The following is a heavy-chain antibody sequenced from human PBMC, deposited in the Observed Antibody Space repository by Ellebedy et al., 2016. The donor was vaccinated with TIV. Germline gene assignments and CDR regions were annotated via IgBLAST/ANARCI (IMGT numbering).Heavy chain of an antibody. CDR1: GGSISSGGYY. V-gene: IGHV4-31*01. Sequence: MPSETLSLTCTVSGGSISSGGYYWSWIRPHPGKGLEWIGYIYYSGSTYYNPSLKSLVTISVDTSKNQFSLKLSSVTAADTAVYYCARDTGGGAFDIWGQGTMVTVSS. J-gene: IGHJ3*02. CDR3: ARDTGGGAFDI. CDR2: IYYSGST. D-gene: IGHD3-16*01.